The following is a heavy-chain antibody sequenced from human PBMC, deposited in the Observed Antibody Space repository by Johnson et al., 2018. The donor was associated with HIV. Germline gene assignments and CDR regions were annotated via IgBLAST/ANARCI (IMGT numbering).Heavy chain of an antibody. J-gene: IGHJ3*02. CDR3: ARDQCSGSHRRPGAFDI. Sequence: EQLVESGGGLVQPGGSLRLSCAASGFTFDDYGMSWVRQAPGKGPEWISYIRTSSSTIYYADSVKGRFTISRDNSKNTLYLQMNSLRAEDTAVYYCARDQCSGSHRRPGAFDIWGQGTMVTVSS. D-gene: IGHD1-26*01. CDR1: GFTFDDYG. V-gene: IGHV3-48*01. CDR2: IRTSSSTI.